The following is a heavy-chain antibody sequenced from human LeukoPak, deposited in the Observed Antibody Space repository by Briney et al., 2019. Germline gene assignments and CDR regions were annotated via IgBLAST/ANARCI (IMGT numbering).Heavy chain of an antibody. CDR3: ARRTMVRGVDY. CDR2: IYYSGST. V-gene: IGHV4-61*01. J-gene: IGHJ4*02. D-gene: IGHD3-10*01. Sequence: SETLSLTCTVSGGSVSSGSFYWSWIRQPPGKGLEWIGYIYYSGSTNYNPSLKSRVTISVDTSKNQFSLKLSSVTAADTAVYYCARRTMVRGVDYWGQGTLVTVSS. CDR1: GGSVSSGSFY.